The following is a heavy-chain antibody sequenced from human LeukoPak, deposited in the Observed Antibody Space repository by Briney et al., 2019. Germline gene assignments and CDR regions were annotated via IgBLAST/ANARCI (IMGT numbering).Heavy chain of an antibody. J-gene: IGHJ5*02. D-gene: IGHD3-10*01. Sequence: GGSLRLSCAASGFTFDDYGMSWVRQAPGKGLEWVSAISGSGGSTYYADSVKGRFTISRDNAKNSLYLQMNSLTAEDTAVYYCVRASHPGGWFDPWGQGTLVTVSS. CDR1: GFTFDDYG. V-gene: IGHV3-23*01. CDR2: ISGSGGST. CDR3: VRASHPGGWFDP.